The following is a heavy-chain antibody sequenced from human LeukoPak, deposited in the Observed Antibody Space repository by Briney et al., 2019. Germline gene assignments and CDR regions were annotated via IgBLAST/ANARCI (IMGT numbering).Heavy chain of an antibody. CDR3: ATDRGIVAGALDY. V-gene: IGHV3-21*01. D-gene: IGHD3-16*01. CDR1: GFTFSTYS. Sequence: PGGSLRLSCAASGFTFSTYSMNWVRQAPGKGLEWVSSISSSNNYVYYADSVKGRFTISRDSAKNSLYLQMNSLRAEDTAVYYCATDRGIVAGALDYWGQGTLVTVSS. J-gene: IGHJ4*02. CDR2: ISSSNNYV.